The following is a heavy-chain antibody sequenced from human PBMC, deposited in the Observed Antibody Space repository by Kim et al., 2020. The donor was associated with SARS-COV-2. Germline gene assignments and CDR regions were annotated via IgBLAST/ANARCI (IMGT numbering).Heavy chain of an antibody. D-gene: IGHD6-19*01. J-gene: IGHJ4*02. CDR3: ARDRVVAVAGGALGY. Sequence: GGSLRLSCAASGFTFSSYGMHWVRQAPGKGLEWVAVIWYDGSNKYYADSVKGRFTISRDNSKNTLYLQMNSLRAEDTAVYYCARDRVVAVAGGALGYWGQGTLVTVSS. CDR2: IWYDGSNK. V-gene: IGHV3-33*01. CDR1: GFTFSSYG.